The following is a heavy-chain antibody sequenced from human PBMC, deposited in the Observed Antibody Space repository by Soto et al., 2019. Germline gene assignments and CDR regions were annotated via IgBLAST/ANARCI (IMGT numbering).Heavy chain of an antibody. J-gene: IGHJ6*02. CDR3: VSGGVTVVGSRAYYSMDV. D-gene: IGHD6-19*01. V-gene: IGHV1-69*13. CDR1: GGTFSSYA. CDR2: IIPIFGTA. Sequence: SVKVSCKASGGTFSSYAISWVRHAPGQGLDWMGGIIPIFGTANYAQNFQGRVTITADESTNTAYMELGIQRAGDSAVDYCVSGGVTVVGSRAYYSMDVGGQGSTVTVSS.